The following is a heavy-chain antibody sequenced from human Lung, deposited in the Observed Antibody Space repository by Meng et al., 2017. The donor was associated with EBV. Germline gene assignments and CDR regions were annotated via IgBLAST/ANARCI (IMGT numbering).Heavy chain of an antibody. Sequence: VQLRKTGAEGKKPGASGKVSCRTSGGTFRSDAVSWVRQAPGQGLEWMGGLIPMSGAPHYAQKFQDRVTIIADESTSTHSMELNNLRFEDTAMYYCASESGRGFTPDYWGQGTLVTVSS. CDR3: ASESGRGFTPDY. V-gene: IGHV1-69*01. D-gene: IGHD3-10*01. CDR1: GGTFRSDA. J-gene: IGHJ4*02. CDR2: LIPMSGAP.